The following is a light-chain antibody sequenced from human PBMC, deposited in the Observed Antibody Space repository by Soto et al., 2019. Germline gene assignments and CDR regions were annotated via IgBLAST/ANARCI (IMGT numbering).Light chain of an antibody. J-gene: IGKJ5*01. CDR1: QSTSSW. Sequence: DIQMTQSPSSVSASVGDRVTITCRASQSTSSWLAWYQQKQGTVPRLLIYAASSLQDGVPSRFSGSGAGTEFTLTITSLQPEDFGTYYCQQGDSFPITFGQGTRLEIK. V-gene: IGKV1-12*01. CDR2: AAS. CDR3: QQGDSFPIT.